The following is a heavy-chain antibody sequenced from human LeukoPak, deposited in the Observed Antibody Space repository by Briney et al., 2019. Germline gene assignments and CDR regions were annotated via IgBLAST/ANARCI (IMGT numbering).Heavy chain of an antibody. CDR1: GFTFGSYA. Sequence: PGGSLRLSCAASGFTFGSYAMSWVRQAPGKGLEWVSFISPNADRTSKADSVEGRFTISRDNPRNTLYLQMNSLRDDDTVVYYCAIMHGYYDGSGYWVQWGQGTLVTVSS. J-gene: IGHJ4*02. D-gene: IGHD3-22*01. CDR3: AIMHGYYDGSGYWVQ. CDR2: ISPNADRT. V-gene: IGHV3-23*01.